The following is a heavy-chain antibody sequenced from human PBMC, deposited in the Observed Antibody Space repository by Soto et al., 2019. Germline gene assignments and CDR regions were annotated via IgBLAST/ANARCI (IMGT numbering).Heavy chain of an antibody. CDR2: INHSGST. Sequence: PSETLSLTCAVYGGSFSGYYWSWIRQPPGKGLEWIGEINHSGSTNYNPSLKSRVTISVDTSKNQFSLKLSSVTAADTAVYYCARNADYDILTGYYGMDVWGQGPTATVS. D-gene: IGHD3-9*01. CDR1: GGSFSGYY. CDR3: ARNADYDILTGYYGMDV. V-gene: IGHV4-34*01. J-gene: IGHJ6*02.